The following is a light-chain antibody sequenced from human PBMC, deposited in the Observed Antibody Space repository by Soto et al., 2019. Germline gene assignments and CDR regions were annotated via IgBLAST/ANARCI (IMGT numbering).Light chain of an antibody. CDR1: QTVRSS. J-gene: IGKJ4*01. Sequence: EIVLTQSPATLSLSPGERVTLSCRASQTVRSSLAWYQQKPGQAPRLIIYEASNRATGIPARFSGSGSGTGFTLTISSLEPEDFAVYYCQQHIGWPLTFGGGTKVDIK. V-gene: IGKV3-11*01. CDR2: EAS. CDR3: QQHIGWPLT.